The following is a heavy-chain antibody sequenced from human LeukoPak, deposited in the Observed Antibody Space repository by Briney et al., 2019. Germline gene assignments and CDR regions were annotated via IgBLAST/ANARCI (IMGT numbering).Heavy chain of an antibody. CDR2: ISYDGIIE. V-gene: IGHV3-30*04. Sequence: GGSLRLSCAASGFAFSSYAMHWVRQAPGKGPEWVAIISYDGIIEDYSDSVKGRFTISRDNAKNSLYLQMNSLRAEDTAVYYCAELGITMIGGVWGKGTTVTISS. CDR3: AELGITMIGGV. CDR1: GFAFSSYA. J-gene: IGHJ6*04. D-gene: IGHD3-10*02.